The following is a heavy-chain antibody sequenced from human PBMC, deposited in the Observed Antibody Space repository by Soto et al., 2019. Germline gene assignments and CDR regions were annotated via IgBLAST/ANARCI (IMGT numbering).Heavy chain of an antibody. CDR1: GFTFTSSA. CDR2: IVVGSGNT. D-gene: IGHD3-22*01. CDR3: AAYSDSSGYYGDAFDI. V-gene: IGHV1-58*01. Sequence: ASVKVSCKASGFTFTSSAVQWVRQARGQRLEWIGWIVVGSGNTNYAQKFQERVTITRDMSTSTAYMELSSLRSEDTAVYYCAAYSDSSGYYGDAFDIWGQGTMVTVSS. J-gene: IGHJ3*02.